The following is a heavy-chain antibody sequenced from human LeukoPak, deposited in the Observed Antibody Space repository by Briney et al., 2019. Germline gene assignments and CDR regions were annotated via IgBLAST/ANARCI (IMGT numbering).Heavy chain of an antibody. CDR3: AKVVGATPYYFDY. Sequence: PGGSLRLSCAASGFTFSNYAMSWVRQAPGKGLEWVSAVSGSGGSTYYADSVKGRFTISRDNSKNTLYLQMNSLRAEDTAVYYCAKVVGATPYYFDYWGQGTLVTVSS. CDR1: GFTFSNYA. CDR2: VSGSGGST. J-gene: IGHJ4*02. D-gene: IGHD1-26*01. V-gene: IGHV3-23*01.